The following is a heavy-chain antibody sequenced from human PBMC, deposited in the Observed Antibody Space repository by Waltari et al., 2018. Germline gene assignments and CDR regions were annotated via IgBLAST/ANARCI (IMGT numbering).Heavy chain of an antibody. Sequence: QVQLVQSGAEVKKPGASVKVSCKASGYTFTSYGISWVRQAPGQGLEWMGWISAYNGNTNDAQKLQCRVALTTDTSTSTAYMELRSLRSDDTAVYYCAREPRKQQLDQLDYWGQGTLVTVSS. CDR2: ISAYNGNT. CDR1: GYTFTSYG. CDR3: AREPRKQQLDQLDY. D-gene: IGHD6-13*01. V-gene: IGHV1-18*01. J-gene: IGHJ4*02.